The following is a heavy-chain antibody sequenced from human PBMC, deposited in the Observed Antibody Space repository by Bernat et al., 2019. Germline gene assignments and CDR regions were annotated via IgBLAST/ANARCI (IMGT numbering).Heavy chain of an antibody. CDR3: ARVKQRLVRGAFDI. Sequence: QVQLVESGGGVVQPGRSLRLSCAASGFTFSSYAMHWVRQAPGKGLEWVAVISYDGSNKYYADSVKGRFTISRDNSKNTLYLQMNSLRAEDTAVYYCARVKQRLVRGAFDIWGQGTMVTVSS. J-gene: IGHJ3*02. D-gene: IGHD6-13*01. CDR2: ISYDGSNK. V-gene: IGHV3-30*01. CDR1: GFTFSSYA.